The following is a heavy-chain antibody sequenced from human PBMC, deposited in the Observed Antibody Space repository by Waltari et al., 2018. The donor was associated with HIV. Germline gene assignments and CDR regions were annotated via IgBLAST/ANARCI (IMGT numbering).Heavy chain of an antibody. CDR3: AWDYSSWTQGYYYYGMDV. D-gene: IGHD6-13*01. Sequence: QVQLQESGPGLVKPSETLSLTCTVSGGSISSYYWSCIRQPPGKGLEWIGYIYYSVITNYIPSLMSLVTISVDASKSQFSLKLSSVTAAYSVVYYCAWDYSSWTQGYYYYGMDVWGQGTTVIVSS. V-gene: IGHV4-59*01. J-gene: IGHJ6*02. CDR2: IYYSVIT. CDR1: GGSISSYY.